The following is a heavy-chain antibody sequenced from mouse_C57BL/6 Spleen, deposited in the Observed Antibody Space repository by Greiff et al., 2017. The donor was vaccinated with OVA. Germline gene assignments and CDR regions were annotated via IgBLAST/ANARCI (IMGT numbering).Heavy chain of an antibody. V-gene: IGHV1-42*01. J-gene: IGHJ2*01. Sequence: VQLKQSGPELVKPGASVKISCKASGYSFTGYYMNWVKQSPEKSLEWIGEINPSTGGTTYNQKFKAKATLTVDKSSSTAYMQLKSLTSEDSAVYYCAIEGATTVDLDYWGQGTTLTVSS. CDR3: AIEGATTVDLDY. CDR1: GYSFTGYY. CDR2: INPSTGGT. D-gene: IGHD1-1*01.